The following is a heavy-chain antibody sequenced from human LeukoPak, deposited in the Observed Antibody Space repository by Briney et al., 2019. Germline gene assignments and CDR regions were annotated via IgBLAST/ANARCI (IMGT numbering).Heavy chain of an antibody. CDR1: GGSLSPYY. CDR3: ATLGGLYYESHGYPDFDH. V-gene: IGHV4-34*01. J-gene: IGHJ4*02. Sequence: SETLSLTCSVSGGSLSPYYWSCIRQPPGGGLEWLGEINQSGSTNYNPSLKSRVTISVEKFKNQFSLEVTSVTAADTAIYYCATLGGLYYESHGYPDFDHWGQGTLVTVSS. CDR2: INQSGST. D-gene: IGHD3-22*01.